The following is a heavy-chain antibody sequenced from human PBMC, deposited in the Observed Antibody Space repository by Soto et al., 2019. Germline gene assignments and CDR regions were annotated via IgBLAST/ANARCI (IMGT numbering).Heavy chain of an antibody. CDR1: GFTFSSYS. D-gene: IGHD2-2*01. CDR3: ADLSRYCTSSNCD. V-gene: IGHV3-23*01. Sequence: DVRLLESGGGLVQPGGSLRLSCAASGFTFSSYSMSWVRQAPGKGLEWVSTIGTSASTYYGDSVRGRFTISRDNSRNILYLQMNSLRAEDTAVYYCADLSRYCTSSNCDWGQGTLVTVSS. J-gene: IGHJ4*02. CDR2: IGTSAST.